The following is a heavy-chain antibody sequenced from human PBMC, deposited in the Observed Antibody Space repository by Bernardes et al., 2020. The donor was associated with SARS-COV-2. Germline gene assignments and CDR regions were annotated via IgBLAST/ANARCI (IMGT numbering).Heavy chain of an antibody. J-gene: IGHJ4*02. CDR1: GYSFTTYW. CDR2: IHPGDSDT. Sequence: GESLKISCKGSGYSFTTYWIGWVRQMPGKGLEWMGIIHPGDSDTRYSPSFQGQVTISADKSISTAYLQWSSLKASDTAMYYCARSVTIFGVPLLCLDYWGQGTLVTVPS. D-gene: IGHD3-3*01. CDR3: ARSVTIFGVPLLCLDY. V-gene: IGHV5-51*01.